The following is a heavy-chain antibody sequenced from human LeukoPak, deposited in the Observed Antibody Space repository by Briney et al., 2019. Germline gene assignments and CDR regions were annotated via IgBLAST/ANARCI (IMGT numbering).Heavy chain of an antibody. D-gene: IGHD3-22*01. V-gene: IGHV4-59*01. J-gene: IGHJ2*01. CDR1: GGSISSYY. CDR3: ASQTYYYDSSGHGTKNWYFDL. Sequence: SETLSLTCTVSGGSISSYYWSWIRQPPGKGLEWIGYIYYSGSTNYNPSLKSRVTISVDTSKNQFSLKLSSVTAADTAVYYCASQTYYYDSSGHGTKNWYFDLWGRGTLVTVSS. CDR2: IYYSGST.